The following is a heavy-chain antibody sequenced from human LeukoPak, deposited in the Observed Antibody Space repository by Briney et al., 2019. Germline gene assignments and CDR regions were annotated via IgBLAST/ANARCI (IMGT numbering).Heavy chain of an antibody. J-gene: IGHJ6*02. D-gene: IGHD3-9*01. Sequence: ASVKVSCKASGYTFTSYGISWVRQAPGQGLEWMGWISAYNGNTNYAQKLQGRVTMTTDTSTSTAYMELRSLRPDDTAVYYCARTFDWYYYYYGMDVWGQGTTVTVSS. CDR3: ARTFDWYYYYYGMDV. CDR2: ISAYNGNT. V-gene: IGHV1-18*01. CDR1: GYTFTSYG.